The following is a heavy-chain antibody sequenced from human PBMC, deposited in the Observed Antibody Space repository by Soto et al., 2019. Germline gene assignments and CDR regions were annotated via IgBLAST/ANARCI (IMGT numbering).Heavy chain of an antibody. CDR3: ATGKSLSSGYWFDP. Sequence: ASVKVSCKVSGYTLTELSMHWVRQAPGKGLEWMGGFDPEDGETIYAQKFQGRVTMTEDTSTDTAYMELSSLRSEDTAVYYCATGKSLSSGYWFDPWGQGTLVTVSS. CDR2: FDPEDGET. D-gene: IGHD6-25*01. V-gene: IGHV1-24*01. CDR1: GYTLTELS. J-gene: IGHJ5*02.